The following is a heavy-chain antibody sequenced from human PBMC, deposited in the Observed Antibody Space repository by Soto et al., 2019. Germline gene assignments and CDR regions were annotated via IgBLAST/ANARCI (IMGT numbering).Heavy chain of an antibody. V-gene: IGHV4-59*12. CDR2: IYYSGST. CDR3: ARAHYGDYGYGMDX. D-gene: IGHD4-17*01. J-gene: IGHJ6*02. Sequence: PSETLSLTCTVSGGSISRYYWSWIRQPPGKGLERIGYIYYSGSTNYNPPLKSRGTISVDTSKNQFSLKLSSVTDADTAMYYCARAHYGDYGYGMDXWGQGTTVTVS. CDR1: GGSISRYY.